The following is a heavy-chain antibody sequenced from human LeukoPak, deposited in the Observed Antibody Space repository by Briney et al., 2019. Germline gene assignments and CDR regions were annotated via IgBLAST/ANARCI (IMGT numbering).Heavy chain of an antibody. V-gene: IGHV3-48*03. CDR1: GFTFSSYV. Sequence: GRSLRLSCAASGFTFSSYVMHWVRQAPGKGLEWVSYISSSGSTIYYADSVKGRFTISRDNAKNSLYLQMNSLRAEDTAVYYCAELGITMIGGVWGKGTTVTISS. J-gene: IGHJ6*04. D-gene: IGHD3-10*02. CDR3: AELGITMIGGV. CDR2: ISSSGSTI.